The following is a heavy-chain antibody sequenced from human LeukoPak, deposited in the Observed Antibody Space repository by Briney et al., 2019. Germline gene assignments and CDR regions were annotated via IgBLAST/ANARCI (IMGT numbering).Heavy chain of an antibody. CDR2: ISYDGSNK. V-gene: IGHV3-30*18. CDR3: AKDGDSNGWYYFDY. J-gene: IGHJ4*02. CDR1: GFTFSRYG. D-gene: IGHD6-19*01. Sequence: GRSLRLSCAASGFTFSRYGMHWVRQAPGKGLEWVAVISYDGSNKYYADSVKGRFTISRDNSKNTLYLQMNSLRAEDTAVYYCAKDGDSNGWYYFDYWGQGTLVTVSS.